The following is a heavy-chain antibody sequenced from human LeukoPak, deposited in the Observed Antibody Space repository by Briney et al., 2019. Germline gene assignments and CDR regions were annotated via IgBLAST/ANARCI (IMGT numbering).Heavy chain of an antibody. D-gene: IGHD5-18*01. CDR3: TRDLYSYGYSIFDY. Sequence: GGSLRLSCTASGFTFGDYAMSWVRQAPGKGLEWVGFIRSKAYGGTTEYAASVKGRFTISRDDSKSIAYLQMNSLKTEDTAVYYCTRDLYSYGYSIFDYWGQETLVTVSS. CDR1: GFTFGDYA. J-gene: IGHJ4*02. CDR2: IRSKAYGGTT. V-gene: IGHV3-49*04.